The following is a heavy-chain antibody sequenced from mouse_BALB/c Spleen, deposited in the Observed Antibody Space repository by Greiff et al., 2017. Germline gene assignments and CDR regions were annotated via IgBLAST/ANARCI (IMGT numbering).Heavy chain of an antibody. J-gene: IGHJ2*01. CDR3: ARGYYGWFDY. D-gene: IGHD1-1*01. CDR1: GFNIKDTY. V-gene: IGHV14-3*02. CDR2: IDPANGNT. Sequence: EVKLQESGAELVKPGASVKLSCTASGFNIKDTYMHWVKQRPEQGLEWIGRIDPANGNTKYDPKFQGKATITADTSSNTAYLQLSSLTSEDTAVYYCARGYYGWFDYWGQGTTLTVSS.